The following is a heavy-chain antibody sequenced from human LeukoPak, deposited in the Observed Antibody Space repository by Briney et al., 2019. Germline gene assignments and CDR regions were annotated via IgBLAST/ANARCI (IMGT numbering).Heavy chain of an antibody. CDR3: ARVGDNRAYYFFDY. Sequence: GESLKISCKGSGYSFTNYWIGWVRQMPGKGLEWMGIIDPGDSDTRYGPSFQGQVTISADKSITTAYLQWSSLKASDNAVYYCARVGDNRAYYFFDYWGQGTLVTVSS. CDR2: IDPGDSDT. J-gene: IGHJ4*02. V-gene: IGHV5-51*01. D-gene: IGHD2-21*01. CDR1: GYSFTNYW.